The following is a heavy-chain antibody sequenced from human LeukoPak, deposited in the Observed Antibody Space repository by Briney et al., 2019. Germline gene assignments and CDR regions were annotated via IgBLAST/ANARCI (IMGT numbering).Heavy chain of an antibody. J-gene: IGHJ3*02. CDR2: IYHSGST. CDR1: GGSISSYY. D-gene: IGHD5-18*01. CDR3: ARPGVGSGRYGAFDI. V-gene: IGHV4-59*08. Sequence: NPSETLSLTCTVSGGSISSYYWSWIRQPPGKGLEWIGYIYHSGSTYYNPSLKSRVTISLDTSKNQFSLKLSSVTAADTAVYYCARPGVGSGRYGAFDIWGQGTMVTVSS.